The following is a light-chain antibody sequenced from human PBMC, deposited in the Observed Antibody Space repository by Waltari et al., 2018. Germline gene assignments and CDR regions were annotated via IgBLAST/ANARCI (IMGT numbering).Light chain of an antibody. V-gene: IGLV2-11*01. Sequence: QSALTQPRSVSGSPGQSVTISCTGTSRDVGGYNYVSWYQQHPGKAPKLIIYDVSNRPSGVPYRFSGSKSGNTASLTISGLQAEDEADYYCCSYAGISGVFGGGTKLTVL. CDR1: SRDVGGYNY. CDR3: CSYAGISGV. J-gene: IGLJ3*02. CDR2: DVS.